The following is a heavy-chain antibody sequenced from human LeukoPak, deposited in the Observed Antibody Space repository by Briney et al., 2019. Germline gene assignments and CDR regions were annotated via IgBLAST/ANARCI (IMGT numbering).Heavy chain of an antibody. CDR3: AAEKRFGSGSYVHH. V-gene: IGHV4-59*11. CDR1: GVSMGSHF. J-gene: IGHJ5*02. D-gene: IGHD3-10*01. Sequence: SETLSLTCSVSGVSMGSHFWSWIRQSPGKGLEWIGYIYYSGSTNYNPSLKSRVTISLYASKNQSSLRLNSVTAADTAVYYCAAEKRFGSGSYVHHWGQGTLVTVSS. CDR2: IYYSGST.